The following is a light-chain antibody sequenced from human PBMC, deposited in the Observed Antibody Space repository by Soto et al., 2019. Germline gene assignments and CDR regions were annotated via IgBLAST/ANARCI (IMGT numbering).Light chain of an antibody. V-gene: IGLV2-14*01. Sequence: QSVLTQPASVSGSPGQSITISCTVTSSDVDFYNFVSWYQQHPGKAPKLIIYEVSNRSSGVSSRFSGSKSGNTASLTISGLRAEDEADYYCSSSTLTSYVFGTGTKVTVL. J-gene: IGLJ1*01. CDR1: SSDVDFYNF. CDR2: EVS. CDR3: SSSTLTSYV.